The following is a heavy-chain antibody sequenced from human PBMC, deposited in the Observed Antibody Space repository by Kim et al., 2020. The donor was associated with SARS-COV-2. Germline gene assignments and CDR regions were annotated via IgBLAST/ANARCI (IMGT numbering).Heavy chain of an antibody. V-gene: IGHV4-39*06. CDR2: IYYSGST. J-gene: IGHJ5*02. Sequence: SETLSLTCTVSGGSISSSSYYWGWIRQPPGKGREWIGSIYYSGSTYYNPTLKSRGTISVDTSKNQFTLELSSVTAADTAGEYWAREQAVGAYGFDPWGQG. CDR3: AREQAVGAYGFDP. D-gene: IGHD1-26*01. CDR1: GGSISSSSYY.